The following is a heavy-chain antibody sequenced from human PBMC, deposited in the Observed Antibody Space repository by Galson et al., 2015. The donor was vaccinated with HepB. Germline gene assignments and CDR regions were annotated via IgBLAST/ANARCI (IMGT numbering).Heavy chain of an antibody. V-gene: IGHV4-39*02. Sequence: TLSLTCTVSGGSITNTNSYWAWIRQPPGNGLAWIGNISYSGSAHYNPSLKSRVTISADTSKNQFSLRLSSVTAADTAVYFCARERVGGDFDHWGQGTPVTVSS. CDR2: ISYSGSA. D-gene: IGHD2-2*01. CDR3: ARERVGGDFDH. J-gene: IGHJ4*02. CDR1: GGSITNTNSY.